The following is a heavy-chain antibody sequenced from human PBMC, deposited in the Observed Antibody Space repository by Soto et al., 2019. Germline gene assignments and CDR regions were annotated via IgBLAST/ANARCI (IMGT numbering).Heavy chain of an antibody. V-gene: IGHV4-4*02. J-gene: IGHJ3*02. CDR2: IYHSGSI. CDR3: ASKFGDLLAAAFDI. CDR1: NASISSRKW. Sequence: QVQLQESGPGLVKPSGTLSLTCTVSNASISSRKWWTWVRQTPGKGLEWIGEIYHSGSINHNPSLKSRVTMSVYKSNNQFSLKMTSVTAADTAVYYCASKFGDLLAAAFDIWGKGTVVTVSS. D-gene: IGHD3-10*01.